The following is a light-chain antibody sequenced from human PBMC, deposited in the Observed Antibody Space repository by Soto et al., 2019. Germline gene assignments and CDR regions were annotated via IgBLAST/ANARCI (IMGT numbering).Light chain of an antibody. CDR2: EVT. CDR3: ISYAGSDNLV. Sequence: QSALTQPPSASGSPGQSVTISCTGTSSDVGNYNYVSWYQQHPGKAPKLLIYEVTKWPSGVPDRFSGSKSDNTASLTVSGLQAEDEADYYCISYAGSDNLVVGGGTKVTVL. V-gene: IGLV2-8*01. J-gene: IGLJ2*01. CDR1: SSDVGNYNY.